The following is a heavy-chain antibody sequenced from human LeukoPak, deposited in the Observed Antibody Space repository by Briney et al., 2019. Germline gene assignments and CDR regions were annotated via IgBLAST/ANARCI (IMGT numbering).Heavy chain of an antibody. Sequence: PGGSLRLSCAASGFTFSRNGMTWVRQAPGKGLEWVSAISGSGGSTYYADSVKGRFTISRDNSKNTPYLQMNSLRAEDTAVYYCAKDRRAGSYDYWGQGTLVTVSS. CDR3: AKDRRAGSYDY. CDR2: ISGSGGST. V-gene: IGHV3-23*01. J-gene: IGHJ4*02. D-gene: IGHD3-10*01. CDR1: GFTFSRNG.